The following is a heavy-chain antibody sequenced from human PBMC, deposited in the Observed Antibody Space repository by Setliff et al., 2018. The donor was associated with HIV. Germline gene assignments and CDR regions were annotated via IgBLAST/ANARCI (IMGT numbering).Heavy chain of an antibody. CDR3: ARRASPGGWFDP. D-gene: IGHD3-16*01. CDR2: ISAYNGNT. J-gene: IGHJ5*02. Sequence: ASVKVSCKASGYTFTTHDNTHDINWVRQAPGQGLEWMGWISAYNGNTNYAQKLQGRVTMTTDTSTSTAYMELRSLRSDDTAVYYCARRASPGGWFDPWGQGTLVTVSS. CDR1: GYTFTTHD. V-gene: IGHV1-18*01.